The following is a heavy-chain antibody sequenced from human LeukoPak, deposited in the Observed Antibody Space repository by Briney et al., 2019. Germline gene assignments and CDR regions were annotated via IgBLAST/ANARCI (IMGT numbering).Heavy chain of an antibody. CDR3: ARDRESMTVRY. Sequence: SQTLSLTCTVSGGSISSGGYYWSWIRQHPGKGLEWIGYIYFSGSTYYNPSLKSRVTISLDTSKNQFSLKLSSVTAAVTALYYCARDRESMTVRYWGQGTLVTVSS. V-gene: IGHV4-31*03. D-gene: IGHD3-22*01. CDR2: IYFSGST. J-gene: IGHJ4*02. CDR1: GGSISSGGYY.